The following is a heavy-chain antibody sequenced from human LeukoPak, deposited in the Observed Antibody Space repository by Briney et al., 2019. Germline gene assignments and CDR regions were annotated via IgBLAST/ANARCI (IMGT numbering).Heavy chain of an antibody. Sequence: ASVKVSCKASGGTFSSYAISWVRQAPGQGLEWVGWISTYNGNTFYAQKFQGRVTMTRDTSTSTVYMELSCLRSEDTAVYYCARDHKPSLASGTTVDYWGQGTLVTVSS. D-gene: IGHD3-10*01. CDR3: ARDHKPSLASGTTVDY. V-gene: IGHV1-18*01. CDR1: GGTFSSYA. CDR2: ISTYNGNT. J-gene: IGHJ4*02.